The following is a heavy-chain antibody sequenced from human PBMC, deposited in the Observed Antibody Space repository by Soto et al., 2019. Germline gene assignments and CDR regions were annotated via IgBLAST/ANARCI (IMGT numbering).Heavy chain of an antibody. CDR3: ARDDYGSNLIDY. D-gene: IGHD4-17*01. V-gene: IGHV3-33*01. CDR2: IWYDGSNK. CDR1: GFTFSSYG. J-gene: IGHJ4*02. Sequence: GGSLRLSCAASGFTFSSYGMHWVRQAPGKGLEWVAVIWYDGSNKYYADSVKGRFTISRDNSKNTLYLQMNSLRAEDTAVYYCARDDYGSNLIDYWGQGTLVTVSS.